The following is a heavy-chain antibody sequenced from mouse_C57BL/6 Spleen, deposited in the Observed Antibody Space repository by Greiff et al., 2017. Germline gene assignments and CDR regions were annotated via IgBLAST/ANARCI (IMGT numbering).Heavy chain of an antibody. V-gene: IGHV1-80*01. CDR2: IYPGDGDT. D-gene: IGHD1-1*01. J-gene: IGHJ4*01. Sequence: VQRVESGAELVKPGASVKISCKASGYAFSSYWMNWVKQRPGKGLEWIGQIYPGDGDTNYNGKFKGKATLTADKSSSTAYMQLSSLTSEDSAVYFCARQDYGSSYDYAMDYWGQGTSVTVSS. CDR3: ARQDYGSSYDYAMDY. CDR1: GYAFSSYW.